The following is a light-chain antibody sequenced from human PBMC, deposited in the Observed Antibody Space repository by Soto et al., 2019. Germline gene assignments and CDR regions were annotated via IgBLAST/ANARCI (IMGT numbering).Light chain of an antibody. V-gene: IGKV1-9*01. CDR2: GVS. J-gene: IGKJ4*01. Sequence: DIQLTQSPSFLSASVRDRVTITCRASQVLSSYLAWYQQKPGKAPKLLIYGVSTLQSGVPSRFSGSGSGTEFPLTISSLQPEDFATYSCQQLNTYPLTFGEGPRWRSN. CDR1: QVLSSY. CDR3: QQLNTYPLT.